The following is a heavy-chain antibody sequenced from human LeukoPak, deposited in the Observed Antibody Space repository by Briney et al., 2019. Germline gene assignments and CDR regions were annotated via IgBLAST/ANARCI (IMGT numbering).Heavy chain of an antibody. CDR1: GGSISSGDYY. J-gene: IGHJ4*02. V-gene: IGHV4-30-4*01. CDR2: IYYSGST. Sequence: SETLSLTCTVSGGSISSGDYYWSWIRQPPGKGLEWIGYIYYSGSTYYNPSLESRVTISVDTSKNQFSLKLSSVTAADTAVYYCARDYYDSSGYQYHDYWGQGTLVTVSS. D-gene: IGHD3-22*01. CDR3: ARDYYDSSGYQYHDY.